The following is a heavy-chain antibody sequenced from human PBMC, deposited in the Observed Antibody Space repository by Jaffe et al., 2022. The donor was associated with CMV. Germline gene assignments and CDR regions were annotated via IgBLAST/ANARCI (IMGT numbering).Heavy chain of an antibody. J-gene: IGHJ4*02. CDR2: IISKADGGTI. V-gene: IGHV3-15*01. D-gene: IGHD6-19*01. Sequence: EVQLVESGGGLVEPGGSLRLSCAVSGLTFSNAWMAWVRQVPGMGLEWVGRIISKADGGTIDYAAPLKGRFTISRDDSKNTLFLQINGLKTEDTAMYYCTTDDHNNGWYVWGQGTLVTVSS. CDR3: TTDDHNNGWYV. CDR1: GLTFSNAW.